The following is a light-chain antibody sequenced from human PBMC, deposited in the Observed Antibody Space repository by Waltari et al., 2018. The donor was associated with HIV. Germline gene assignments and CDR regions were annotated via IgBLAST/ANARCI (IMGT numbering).Light chain of an antibody. CDR3: AGWEDSMNVRV. CDR1: SSSIGGKT. J-gene: IGLJ3*02. CDR2: RNN. V-gene: IGLV1-44*01. Sequence: QSVLTQPPSASGTPGPMVTISCSGGSSSIGGKTVDWYQQLPGTATKLLIYRNNQRPTGIPDRVPGSKSGTADSLAISGIQTEDEAEDYCAGWEDSMNVRVFGGGTKLTVL.